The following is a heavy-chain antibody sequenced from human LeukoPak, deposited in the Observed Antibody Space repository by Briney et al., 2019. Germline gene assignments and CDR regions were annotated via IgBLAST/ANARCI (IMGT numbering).Heavy chain of an antibody. CDR2: MNPNINKA. Sequence: AASVKVSCKASGYTFTSFDINWVRQATGQGLEWMGWMNPNINKAGYAQKFQGRVTLTMNTFISTAYMELSGLTSEDTAVYYCARVKRHPTVWFDPWGQGTLVTVSS. CDR3: ARVKRHPTVWFDP. CDR1: GYTFTSFD. D-gene: IGHD6-25*01. J-gene: IGHJ5*02. V-gene: IGHV1-8*01.